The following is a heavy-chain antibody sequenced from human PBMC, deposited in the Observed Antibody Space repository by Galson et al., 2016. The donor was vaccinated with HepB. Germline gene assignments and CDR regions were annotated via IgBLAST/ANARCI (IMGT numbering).Heavy chain of an antibody. CDR2: VYHSGA. V-gene: IGHV4-38-2*02. CDR1: GYSIASGSF. Sequence: SETLYLTCIVSGYSIASGSFWGWIRQPPGKGLEWIGSVYHSGAYYNPSLKSRVTISLDTANNQFSLRLSSVTAADTAIYFCARSRFGSGGYFADFWGQGALVTVSS. D-gene: IGHD3-10*01. CDR3: ARSRFGSGGYFADF. J-gene: IGHJ4*02.